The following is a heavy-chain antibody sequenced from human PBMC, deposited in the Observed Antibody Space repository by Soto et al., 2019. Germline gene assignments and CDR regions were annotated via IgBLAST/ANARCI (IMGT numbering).Heavy chain of an antibody. CDR3: ARDLGTTIAGPPRRETYGWLDP. CDR1: GGTFTYYG. CDR2: IIPIIGAA. V-gene: IGHV1-69*01. D-gene: IGHD3-22*01. Sequence: QVQLVQSGAEVKRPGSSVKLSCKASGGTFTYYGISWVRQAPGQGLEWRGGIIPIIGAATYAQKFQGRLTITADQSTSTAYMELRSLGSEDTALYFCARDLGTTIAGPPRRETYGWLDPWGQGTLVIVSS. J-gene: IGHJ5*02.